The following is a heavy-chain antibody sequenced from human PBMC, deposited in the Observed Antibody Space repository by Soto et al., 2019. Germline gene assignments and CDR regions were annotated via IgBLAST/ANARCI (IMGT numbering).Heavy chain of an antibody. J-gene: IGHJ6*02. CDR1: GFTFSSYA. CDR3: AKCLRRRGKITIVGVATTTDYGMDV. D-gene: IGHD3-3*01. CDR2: ISGSGGST. V-gene: IGHV3-23*01. Sequence: GGSLRLSCAASGFTFSSYAMSWVRQAPGKGLEWVSAISGSGGSTYYADSVKGRFTISRDNSKNTLYLQMNSLRAEDTAVYYCAKCLRRRGKITIVGVATTTDYGMDVWGQGTTVTVSS.